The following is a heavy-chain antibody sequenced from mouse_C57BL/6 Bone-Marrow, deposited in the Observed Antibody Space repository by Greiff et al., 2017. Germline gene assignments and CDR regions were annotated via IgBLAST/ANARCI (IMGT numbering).Heavy chain of an antibody. CDR2: IDPENGDT. CDR3: TTLIFFDD. D-gene: IGHD1-1*01. J-gene: IGHJ1*03. CDR1: GFNIKDDY. V-gene: IGHV14-4*01. Sequence: VQLQQSGAELVRPGASVKLSCTASGFNIKDDYMHWVKQRPEQGLEWIGWIDPENGDTEYASKFQGKATITADSSSNTAYLQLSSLTSEDTAVYYCTTLIFFDDWGTGTTVTVSA.